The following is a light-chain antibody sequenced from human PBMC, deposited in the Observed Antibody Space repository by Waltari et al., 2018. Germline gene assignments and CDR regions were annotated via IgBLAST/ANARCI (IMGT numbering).Light chain of an antibody. V-gene: IGLV1-40*01. CDR3: QSYDTTLSVV. Sequence: QSVLTQPPSVSGAPGQRVTISCSGSGSNIGAGYDVHWYRQLPGKAPTLLIYGVNTRPPGVSDRFSGSQFATSASLAIAGLQADDEADYYCQSYDTTLSVVFGGGTKLTVL. CDR1: GSNIGAGYD. J-gene: IGLJ2*01. CDR2: GVN.